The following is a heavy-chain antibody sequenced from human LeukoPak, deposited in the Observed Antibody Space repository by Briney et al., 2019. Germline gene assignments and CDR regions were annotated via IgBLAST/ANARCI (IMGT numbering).Heavy chain of an antibody. CDR3: ARGFYGSDSYNWFDP. Sequence: ASVKVSCKASGYTFTSYGMNWVRQAPGQGLEWMGWINTNTGNPTYAQGFTGRFVFSLDTSVSTAYLQISSLKAEDTAVYYCARGFYGSDSYNWFDPWGQGTLVTVS. J-gene: IGHJ5*02. CDR2: INTNTGNP. V-gene: IGHV7-4-1*02. D-gene: IGHD3-10*01. CDR1: GYTFTSYG.